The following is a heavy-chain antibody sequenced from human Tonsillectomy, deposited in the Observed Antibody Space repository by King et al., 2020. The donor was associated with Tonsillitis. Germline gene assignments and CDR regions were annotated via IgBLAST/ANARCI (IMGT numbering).Heavy chain of an antibody. V-gene: IGHV3-7*03. J-gene: IGHJ4*02. D-gene: IGHD4-23*01. CDR3: ARDVTFGGKY. Sequence: DVQLVESGGGLVQPGGSLRLSCAVSGLTFSSYWMSWVRQAPGKGLEWVANINQNGGEKYYVDSVKGRFTISRDNDKNSRYLQMNSLRADDTAVYYCARDVTFGGKYWGPGTLVTVSS. CDR2: INQNGGEK. CDR1: GLTFSSYW.